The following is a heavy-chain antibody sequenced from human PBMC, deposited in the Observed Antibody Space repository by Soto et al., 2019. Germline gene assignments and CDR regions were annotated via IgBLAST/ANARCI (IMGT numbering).Heavy chain of an antibody. Sequence: QVQLVESGGGVVQPGRSLRLSCAASGFTGSSYGMHWVRQAPGKGLEWVAVIWYDGSNKYYADSVKGRFTISRDNSKNTLYLQMNSLRAEDTAVYYCARDTARAMVRIYYGMDVWGQGTTVTVSS. CDR3: ARDTARAMVRIYYGMDV. V-gene: IGHV3-33*01. J-gene: IGHJ6*02. D-gene: IGHD3-10*01. CDR2: IWYDGSNK. CDR1: GFTGSSYG.